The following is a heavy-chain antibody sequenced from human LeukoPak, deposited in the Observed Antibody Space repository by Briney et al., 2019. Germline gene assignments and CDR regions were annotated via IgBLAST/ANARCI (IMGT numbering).Heavy chain of an antibody. V-gene: IGHV3-66*01. Sequence: PGGSLRLSSAASGFTVSSNYMSWVRQAPGKGLEWVSVIYSGGSTYYADSVKGRFTISRDNSKNTLYLQMNSLRAEDTAVYYCAREAAGDAFDIWGQGTMVTVSS. D-gene: IGHD6-25*01. CDR2: IYSGGST. CDR1: GFTVSSNY. J-gene: IGHJ3*02. CDR3: AREAAGDAFDI.